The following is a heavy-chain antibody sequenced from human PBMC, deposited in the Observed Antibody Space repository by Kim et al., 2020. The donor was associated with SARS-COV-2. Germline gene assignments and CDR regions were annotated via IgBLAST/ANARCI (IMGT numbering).Heavy chain of an antibody. CDR3: ARGDGVRSGSTFDY. CDR2: IWYDGSNK. V-gene: IGHV3-33*01. CDR1: GFTFSSYG. J-gene: IGHJ4*02. Sequence: GGSLRLSCAASGFTFSSYGMHWVRQAPGKGLEWVAVIWYDGSNKYYADSVKGRFTISRDNSKNTLYLQMNSLRAEDTAVYYCARGDGVRSGSTFDYWGQGTLVTVSS. D-gene: IGHD5-12*01.